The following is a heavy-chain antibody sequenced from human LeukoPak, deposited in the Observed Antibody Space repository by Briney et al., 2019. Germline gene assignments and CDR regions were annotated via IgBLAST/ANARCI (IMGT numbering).Heavy chain of an antibody. V-gene: IGHV1-18*01. Sequence: ASVKVSCKASGYTFNNYGISWVRQVPRQGLEWMGWISPYNGNTKFAQKFQGRVTVTTETSTSTAYMELRSLRSDDTAVYYCARQSYFDGRGDDAFDIWGQGTMVTVSS. CDR2: ISPYNGNT. D-gene: IGHD2-15*01. CDR3: ARQSYFDGRGDDAFDI. J-gene: IGHJ3*02. CDR1: GYTFNNYG.